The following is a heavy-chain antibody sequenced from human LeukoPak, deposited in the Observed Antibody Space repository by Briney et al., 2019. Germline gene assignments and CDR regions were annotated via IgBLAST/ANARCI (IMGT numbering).Heavy chain of an antibody. V-gene: IGHV3-21*04. J-gene: IGHJ4*02. CDR1: GFTFSSYS. D-gene: IGHD6-19*01. Sequence: GGSLRLSCAASGFTFSSYSMNWVRQAPGKGLEWVSSISSSSSYIYYADSVKGRFTISRDNSKNTLYLQMNSLRAEDTAVYYCAKSSSSGSPNYFDYWGQGTLVTVSS. CDR2: ISSSSSYI. CDR3: AKSSSSGSPNYFDY.